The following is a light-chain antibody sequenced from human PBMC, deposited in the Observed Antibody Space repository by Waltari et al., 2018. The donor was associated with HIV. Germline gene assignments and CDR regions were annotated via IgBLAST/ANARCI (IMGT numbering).Light chain of an antibody. Sequence: EVVLTQSPGVLSLSPGETPTLSCRASQSLSSSYLAWYQQKAGQAPRLLIYAASNRATGIPDRCTGRESGTDFTLTIRRLEPADSAVYYCQQYGSSPLTFGQGTKVEVK. CDR1: QSLSSSY. V-gene: IGKV3-20*01. CDR2: AAS. CDR3: QQYGSSPLT. J-gene: IGKJ1*01.